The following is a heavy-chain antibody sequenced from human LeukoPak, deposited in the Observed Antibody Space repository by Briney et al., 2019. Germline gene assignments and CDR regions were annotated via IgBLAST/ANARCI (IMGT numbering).Heavy chain of an antibody. V-gene: IGHV4-34*01. D-gene: IGHD2-21*01. CDR2: INHSGST. Sequence: GSLRLSCAASGFTFSSYSMNWVRQPPGKGLEWIGEINHSGSTNYNPSLKSRVTISVDTSKNQFSLKLSSVTAADTAVYYCASPGMIARRAFDIWGQGTMVTVSS. CDR1: GFTFSSYS. J-gene: IGHJ3*02. CDR3: ASPGMIARRAFDI.